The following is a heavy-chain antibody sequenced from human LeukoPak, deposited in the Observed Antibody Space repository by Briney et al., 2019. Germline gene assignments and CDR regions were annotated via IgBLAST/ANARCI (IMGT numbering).Heavy chain of an antibody. CDR1: GFTFSSYA. D-gene: IGHD3-22*01. CDR2: ISGSGGST. V-gene: IGHV3-23*01. CDR3: AKGSKLVVITRDHYMAV. J-gene: IGHJ6*03. Sequence: PGGSLRLSCAASGFTFSSYATSWVRQAPGKGLEWVSAISGSGGSTYYADSVKGRFTISRDNSKNTLYLQMNSPRAEDTAVYYCAKGSKLVVITRDHYMAVWGKGTTVTISS.